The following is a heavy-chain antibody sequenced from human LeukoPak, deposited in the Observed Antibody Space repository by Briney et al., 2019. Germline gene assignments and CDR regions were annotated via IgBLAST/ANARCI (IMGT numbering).Heavy chain of an antibody. D-gene: IGHD3-16*01. Sequence: AGGSLRLSCAASGFTFSSYSMNWVRQAPGKGLEWVSSISSSSSYIYYADSVKGRFTISRDNAKNSLYLQMNSLRAEDTAVYYCARDSVNGESWPYYYYYYGMDVWGQGTTVTVSS. CDR3: ARDSVNGESWPYYYYYYGMDV. V-gene: IGHV3-21*01. J-gene: IGHJ6*02. CDR2: ISSSSSYI. CDR1: GFTFSSYS.